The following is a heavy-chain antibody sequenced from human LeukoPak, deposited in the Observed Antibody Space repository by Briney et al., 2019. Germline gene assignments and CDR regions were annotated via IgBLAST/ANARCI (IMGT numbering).Heavy chain of an antibody. J-gene: IGHJ4*02. Sequence: GGFLRLSCAASGFTFSSYAMNWVRQAPGKGLEWVSGISGSGGSSYYADSVKGRFTISRDNSKNTLFLQINSLRAEDTAVYYCANGLVAAGLAFDYWGQGTLVTVSS. CDR3: ANGLVAAGLAFDY. CDR2: ISGSGGSS. V-gene: IGHV3-23*01. CDR1: GFTFSSYA. D-gene: IGHD6-13*01.